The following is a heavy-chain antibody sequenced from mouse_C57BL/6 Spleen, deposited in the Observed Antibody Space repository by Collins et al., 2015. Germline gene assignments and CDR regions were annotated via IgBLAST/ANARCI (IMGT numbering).Heavy chain of an antibody. Sequence: QVQLKQSGPGLVQPLTEPCPITCTVSGFSLTSYGVHWVRQSPGKGLEWLGVIWRGGSTDYNAAFMSRLSITKDNSKSQVFFKMNSLQADDTAIYYCAKNWNWDYYAMDYWGQGTSVTVS. V-gene: IGHV2-5*01. CDR1: GFSLTSYG. D-gene: IGHD4-1*01. CDR3: AKNWNWDYYAMDY. J-gene: IGHJ4*01. CDR2: IWRGGST.